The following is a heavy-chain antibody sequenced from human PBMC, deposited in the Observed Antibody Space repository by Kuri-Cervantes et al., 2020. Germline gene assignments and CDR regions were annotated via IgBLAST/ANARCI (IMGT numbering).Heavy chain of an antibody. J-gene: IGHJ2*01. CDR1: GFTFDDYA. Sequence: LSLTCAASGFTFDDYAMHWVRQAPGKGLEWVSGISWNSGSIGYADSVKGRFTISRDNAKNSLYLQMNSLRAEDTAVYYCARVFDLWGRGTLVTVSS. V-gene: IGHV3-9*01. CDR2: ISWNSGSI. CDR3: ARVFDL.